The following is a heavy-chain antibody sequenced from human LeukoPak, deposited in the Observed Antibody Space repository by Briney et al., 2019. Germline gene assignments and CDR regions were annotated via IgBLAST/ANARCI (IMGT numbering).Heavy chain of an antibody. Sequence: PSETLSLTCTVSGGSISSYYWSWIRQPPGKGLEWIGYIYYSGSTNYNPSLKSRVTISVDTSKNQFSLKLSSVTAAYTAVYYCARQGGGFWYFDLWGRGTLVTVSS. CDR2: IYYSGST. D-gene: IGHD6-25*01. CDR3: ARQGGGFWYFDL. J-gene: IGHJ2*01. V-gene: IGHV4-59*08. CDR1: GGSISSYY.